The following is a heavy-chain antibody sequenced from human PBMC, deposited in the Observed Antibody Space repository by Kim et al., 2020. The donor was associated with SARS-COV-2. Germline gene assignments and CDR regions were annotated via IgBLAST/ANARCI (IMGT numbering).Heavy chain of an antibody. CDR3: SAGKFYDTVAFDI. CDR1: GFTVSSNY. J-gene: IGHJ6*01. CDR2: MYSGGST. V-gene: IGHV3-53*01. D-gene: IGHD3-22*01. Sequence: GGSLRLSCAASGFTVSSNYMSWVRQAPGKGLEWFSGMYSGGSTYYADSVKGRFTISTDNSKNTLYLQINNIRAADTAVDYFSAGKFYDTVAFDIWGHAT.